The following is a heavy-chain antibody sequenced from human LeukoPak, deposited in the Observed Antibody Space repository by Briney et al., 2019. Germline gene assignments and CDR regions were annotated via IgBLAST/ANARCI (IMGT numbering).Heavy chain of an antibody. V-gene: IGHV4-59*11. CDR1: GGSISSHY. CDR2: IYYSGST. Sequence: SETLSLTCTVPGGSISSHYWSWIRQPPGKGLEWIGYIYYSGSTNYNPSLKSRVTISVDASKNQFSLKLSSVTAADTAVYYCARDLFVGIGDYYYYYMDVWGKGTTVTVSS. D-gene: IGHD2-21*01. CDR3: ARDLFVGIGDYYYYYMDV. J-gene: IGHJ6*03.